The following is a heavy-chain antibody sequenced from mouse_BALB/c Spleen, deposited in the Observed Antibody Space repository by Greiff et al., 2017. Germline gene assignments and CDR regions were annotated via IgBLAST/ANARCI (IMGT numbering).Heavy chain of an antibody. CDR1: GFTFSSYG. CDR3: ARDNYYGSGFAY. D-gene: IGHD1-1*01. J-gene: IGHJ3*01. V-gene: IGHV5-6-3*01. CDR2: INSNGGST. Sequence: EVKLVESGGGLVQPGGSLKLSCAASGFTFSSYGMSWVRQTPDKRLELVATINSNGGSTYYPDSVKGRFTISRDNAKNTLYLQMSSLKSEDTAMYYCARDNYYGSGFAYWGQGTLVTVSA.